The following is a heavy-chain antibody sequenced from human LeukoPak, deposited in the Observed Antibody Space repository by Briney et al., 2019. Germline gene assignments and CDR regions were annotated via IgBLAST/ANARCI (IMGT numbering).Heavy chain of an antibody. CDR2: ISAYNGNT. D-gene: IGHD2-15*01. Sequence: ASVKVSCKASGYTFTSYGISWVRQAPGQGLEWMGWISAYNGNTNYAQKLQGRVTMTTDTSTSTAYMELRSLRSDDTAVYYCARGASHCSGGNCYTNWYFDLWGRGTLVTVSS. V-gene: IGHV1-18*01. CDR3: ARGASHCSGGNCYTNWYFDL. CDR1: GYTFTSYG. J-gene: IGHJ2*01.